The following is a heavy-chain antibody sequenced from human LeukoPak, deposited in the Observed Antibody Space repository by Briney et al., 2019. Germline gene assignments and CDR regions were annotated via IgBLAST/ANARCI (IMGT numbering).Heavy chain of an antibody. D-gene: IGHD3-22*01. Sequence: SQTLSLTCTVSGVSISSGRYDWRGIRQPAGKGLEWIVRIYTSGSTNYHPSLKSRLTISVDTSKNQFSLKLSSVTAADTAVYYCARGTYYYDSSGYYSPHDYWGQGTLVTVSS. CDR1: GVSISSGRYD. J-gene: IGHJ4*02. V-gene: IGHV4-61*02. CDR3: ARGTYYYDSSGYYSPHDY. CDR2: IYTSGST.